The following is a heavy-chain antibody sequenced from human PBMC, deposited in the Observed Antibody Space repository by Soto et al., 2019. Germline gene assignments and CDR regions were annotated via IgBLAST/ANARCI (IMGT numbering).Heavy chain of an antibody. V-gene: IGHV4-61*01. J-gene: IGHJ5*02. Sequence: QVQLQESGPGLVKPSETLSLTCTVSGGSVSSGSYYWSWIRQPPGKGLEWIGYIYYNGSTNYNPSLKIRVTISGDTSKNQFSLQLSSVTAADTAVYYCAGTGYSYGYYNWFDPWGQGTLVTVSS. D-gene: IGHD5-18*01. CDR1: GGSVSSGSYY. CDR2: IYYNGST. CDR3: AGTGYSYGYYNWFDP.